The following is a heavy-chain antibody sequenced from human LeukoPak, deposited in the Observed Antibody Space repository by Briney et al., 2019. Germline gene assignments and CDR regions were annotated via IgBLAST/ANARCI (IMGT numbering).Heavy chain of an antibody. Sequence: PGGSLRLSCTASGFTFSNYAMSWVRQAPGKGLEWVSNISGSGSGGGTYYADSVKGRFTISRDNSKNTLYLQMNSLRAEDTAVYYCAKGPLYSTILYYFDYWGQGTLVTVSS. CDR2: ISGSGSGGGT. CDR1: GFTFSNYA. J-gene: IGHJ4*02. D-gene: IGHD6-13*01. CDR3: AKGPLYSTILYYFDY. V-gene: IGHV3-23*01.